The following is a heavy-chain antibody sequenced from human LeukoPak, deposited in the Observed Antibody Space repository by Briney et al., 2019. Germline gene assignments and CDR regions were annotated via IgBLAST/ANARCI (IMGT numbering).Heavy chain of an antibody. CDR1: GGSISSSRYY. CDR2: IYYSGST. Sequence: PSETLSLTCTISGGSISSSRYYWGWIRQPPGKGLEGIGSIYYSGSTYYNPSLKSRVTISVDTSKNQFSLKLSSVTAADTAVYYCARERVYYGSGNYLNWFDPWGQGTLVTVSS. CDR3: ARERVYYGSGNYLNWFDP. D-gene: IGHD3-10*01. J-gene: IGHJ5*02. V-gene: IGHV4-39*07.